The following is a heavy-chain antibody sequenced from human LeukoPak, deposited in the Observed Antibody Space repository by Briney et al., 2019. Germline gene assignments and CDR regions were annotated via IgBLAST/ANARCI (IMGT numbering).Heavy chain of an antibody. Sequence: SETLSLTCTVSGGSISSYYWSWIRQPAGKGLEWIGRIYISGSTNYNPSLKSRVTMSVDTSKNQFSLKLSSVTAADAAVYYCARVAIAARLVGGWFDPWGQGTLVTVSS. CDR2: IYISGST. CDR1: GGSISSYY. V-gene: IGHV4-4*07. D-gene: IGHD6-6*01. CDR3: ARVAIAARLVGGWFDP. J-gene: IGHJ5*02.